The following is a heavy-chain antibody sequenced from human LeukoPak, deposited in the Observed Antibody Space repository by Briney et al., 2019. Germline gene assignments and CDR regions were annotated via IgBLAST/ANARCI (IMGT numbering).Heavy chain of an antibody. D-gene: IGHD6-6*01. J-gene: IGHJ5*02. V-gene: IGHV4-39*07. CDR3: APAVRGGLEQLYPIDP. Sequence: SETLSLTCTVSGGSISSSSYYWGWIRQPPGKGLEWIGSIYYSGSTYYNPSLKSRVTISVDTSKNQFSLKLSSVTAADTAVYYCAPAVRGGLEQLYPIDPWGQGTLVTVYS. CDR2: IYYSGST. CDR1: GGSISSSSYY.